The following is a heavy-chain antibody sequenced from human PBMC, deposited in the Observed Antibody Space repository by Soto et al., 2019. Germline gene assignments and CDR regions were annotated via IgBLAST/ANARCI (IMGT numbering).Heavy chain of an antibody. V-gene: IGHV3-23*01. J-gene: IGHJ4*02. CDR3: ANGRSSTSYNFDY. D-gene: IGHD2-2*01. Sequence: PGGSLRLSCAASGFTFSSYAMSWVRQAPGKGLEWVSAISGSGGNTYYADSVKGRFTISRDNSKNTLYLQMNSLRAEDTAVYYCANGRSSTSYNFDYWGQGTLVTVSS. CDR1: GFTFSSYA. CDR2: ISGSGGNT.